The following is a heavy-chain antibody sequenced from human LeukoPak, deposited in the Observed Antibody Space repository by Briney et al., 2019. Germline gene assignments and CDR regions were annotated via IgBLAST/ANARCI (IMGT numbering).Heavy chain of an antibody. CDR2: ISSSSSFR. CDR1: GFNFSSYS. J-gene: IGHJ4*02. CDR3: AKGRYDFWSGYLTD. V-gene: IGHV3-21*04. Sequence: GGSLRLSCAASGFNFSSYSMNWVRQAPGKGLEWVSSISSSSSFRYYADSVKGRFTISRDNAKNSLYLQMNSLRAEDTAVYYCAKGRYDFWSGYLTDWGQGTLVTVSS. D-gene: IGHD3-3*01.